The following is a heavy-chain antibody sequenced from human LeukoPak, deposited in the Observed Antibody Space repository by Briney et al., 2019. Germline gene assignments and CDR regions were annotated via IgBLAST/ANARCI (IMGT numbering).Heavy chain of an antibody. CDR1: GFTFSSYG. CDR3: AKDRTCRPPTSCYWGNWFDP. Sequence: QPGGSLRLSCAASGFTFSSYGMHWVRQAPGKGLEWVAFIRYDGSNKYYADSVKGRFTISRDNSKNTLYLQMNSLRAEDTAVYYCAKDRTCRPPTSCYWGNWFDPWGQGTLVTVSS. V-gene: IGHV3-30*02. CDR2: IRYDGSNK. D-gene: IGHD2-2*01. J-gene: IGHJ5*02.